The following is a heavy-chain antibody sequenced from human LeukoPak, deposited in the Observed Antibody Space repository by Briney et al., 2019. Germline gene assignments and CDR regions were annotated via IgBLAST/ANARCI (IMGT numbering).Heavy chain of an antibody. CDR3: ARDLFSNLYDAFDI. Sequence: GGSLRLSCAASGFTFSSYWMSGVRQAPGKGLEWVANIKQDGSEKYYVDSVKGRFTISRDNAKNSLYLQINSLRAEDTAVYYCARDLFSNLYDAFDIWGQGTMVTVSS. J-gene: IGHJ3*02. D-gene: IGHD4-11*01. CDR2: IKQDGSEK. CDR1: GFTFSSYW. V-gene: IGHV3-7*01.